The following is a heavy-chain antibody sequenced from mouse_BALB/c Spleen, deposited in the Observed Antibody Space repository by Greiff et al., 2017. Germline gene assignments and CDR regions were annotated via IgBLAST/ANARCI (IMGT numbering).Heavy chain of an antibody. J-gene: IGHJ1*01. CDR2: IDPANGNT. CDR3: AREGPQGRGWNFKV. CDR1: GFYIKDTY. V-gene: IGHV14-3*02. Sequence: EVQLQQSGAELVKPGASVKLSCTASGFYIKDTYMHWVKQRPEQGLEWIGRIDPANGNTKYDPKFQGKATITADTSSNTAYLQLSSLTSEDTAVSYCAREGPQGRGWNFKVGGAGTTVTVSS. D-gene: IGHD3-3*01.